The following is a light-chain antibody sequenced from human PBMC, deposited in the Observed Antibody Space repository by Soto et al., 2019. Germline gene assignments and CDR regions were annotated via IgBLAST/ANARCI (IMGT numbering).Light chain of an antibody. J-gene: IGKJ1*01. V-gene: IGKV3-15*01. Sequence: EIVMTQSPVTLSVSPGERATLSCRASQSVSYNLAWYQHRPGQAPRLLIYGASTRATAIPARFTGSGSGTEFTLTISGLQSEDFALYYCQQYKNWPRTFGQGTKVEIK. CDR1: QSVSYN. CDR2: GAS. CDR3: QQYKNWPRT.